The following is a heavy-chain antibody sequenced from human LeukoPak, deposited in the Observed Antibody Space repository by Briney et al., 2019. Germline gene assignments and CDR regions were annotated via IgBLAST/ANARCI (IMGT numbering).Heavy chain of an antibody. CDR2: LKQDGSEK. CDR1: GFIFSNYA. V-gene: IGHV3-7*03. Sequence: GGSLRLSCAASGFIFSNYAMHWVRQAPGKGLEWVANLKQDGSEKYYVDSVKGRFTISRDNAKNLLYLQMDSLRAEDTAVYYCARGRGIVDVWGQGTTVTVSS. J-gene: IGHJ6*02. CDR3: ARGRGIVDV. D-gene: IGHD6-13*01.